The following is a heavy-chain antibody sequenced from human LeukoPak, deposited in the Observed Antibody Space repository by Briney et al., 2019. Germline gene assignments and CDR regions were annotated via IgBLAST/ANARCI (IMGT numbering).Heavy chain of an antibody. CDR2: ISAYNGNT. CDR1: GYTFTSYG. Sequence: ASVKVSCKASGYTFTSYGISWVRQAPGQGLEWMGWISAYNGNTNYAQKLQGRVTMTTDTSTSTAYMELRSLRSDDTAVYYCAREWSGVPAAIRPYNWFDPWGQGYWSPSPQ. V-gene: IGHV1-18*01. J-gene: IGHJ5*02. D-gene: IGHD2-2*02. CDR3: AREWSGVPAAIRPYNWFDP.